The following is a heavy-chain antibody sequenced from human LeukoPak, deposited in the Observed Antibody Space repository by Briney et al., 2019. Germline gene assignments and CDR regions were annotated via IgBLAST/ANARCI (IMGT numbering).Heavy chain of an antibody. CDR2: LYSSGST. CDR1: GFTVSSNY. D-gene: IGHD6-19*01. Sequence: GGSLRLSCAASGFTVSSNYMNWVRQAPGMGLECVSVLYSSGSTYYADSVKGRFTTSRDNSKNTLYLQINTLRAEDTAVYYCAGRGVIAVAGIVSYWGQGTLVTVSS. V-gene: IGHV3-66*01. CDR3: AGRGVIAVAGIVSY. J-gene: IGHJ4*02.